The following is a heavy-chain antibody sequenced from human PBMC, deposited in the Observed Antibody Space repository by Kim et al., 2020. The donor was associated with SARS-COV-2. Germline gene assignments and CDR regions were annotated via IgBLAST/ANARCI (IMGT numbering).Heavy chain of an antibody. CDR1: GGSISSGDYY. V-gene: IGHV4-30-4*01. D-gene: IGHD3-22*01. J-gene: IGHJ4*02. Sequence: SETLSLTCTVSGGSISSGDYYWSWIRQPPGKGLEWIGYIYYSGSTYYNPSLKSRVTISVDTSKNQFSLKLSSVTAADTAVYYCAREGGGYYYDSSGYYYFDYWGQGTLVTVSS. CDR3: AREGGGYYYDSSGYYYFDY. CDR2: IYYSGST.